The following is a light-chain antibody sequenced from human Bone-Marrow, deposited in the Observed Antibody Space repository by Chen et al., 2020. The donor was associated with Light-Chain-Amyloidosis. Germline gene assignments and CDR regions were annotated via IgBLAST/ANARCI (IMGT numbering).Light chain of an antibody. J-gene: IGLJ2*01. Sequence: SYELTQPPSVSVSPGQTARITCSGDDLPTKYAYWYHQKPGQAPVLVIHRDTERHSGISERFSGSSSGTTATLTISVVQAEDEADYHCQSADSSGTYEVIFGGGTKLTVL. CDR3: QSADSSGTYEVI. CDR2: RDT. CDR1: DLPTKY. V-gene: IGLV3-25*03.